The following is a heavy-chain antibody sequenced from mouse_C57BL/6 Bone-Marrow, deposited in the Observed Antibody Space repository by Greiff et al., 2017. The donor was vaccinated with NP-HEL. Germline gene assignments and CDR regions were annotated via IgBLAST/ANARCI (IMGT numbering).Heavy chain of an antibody. J-gene: IGHJ3*01. CDR2: ISNLAYSI. D-gene: IGHD4-1*01. CDR3: ASWEFAY. CDR1: GFTFSDYG. Sequence: EVKLMESGGGLVQPGGSLKLSCAASGFTFSDYGMAWVRQAPGKGPEWVAFISNLAYSIYYADTVTGRFTISRENAKNTLYLEMSSLRSEDTAMYYCASWEFAYWGQGTLVTVSA. V-gene: IGHV5-15*01.